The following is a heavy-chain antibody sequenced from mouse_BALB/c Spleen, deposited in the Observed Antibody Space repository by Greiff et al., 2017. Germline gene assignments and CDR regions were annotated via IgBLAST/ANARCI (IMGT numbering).Heavy chain of an antibody. CDR2: ISYSGST. V-gene: IGHV3-2*02. CDR1: GYSITSDYA. J-gene: IGHJ4*01. D-gene: IGHD1-1*01. Sequence: EVQLQESGPGLVKPSQSLSLTCTVTGYSITSDYAWNWIRQFPGNKLEWMGYISYSGSTSYNPSLKSRISITRDTSKNQFFLQLNSVTTEDTATYYCATYYYGSDAMDYWGQGTSVTVSS. CDR3: ATYYYGSDAMDY.